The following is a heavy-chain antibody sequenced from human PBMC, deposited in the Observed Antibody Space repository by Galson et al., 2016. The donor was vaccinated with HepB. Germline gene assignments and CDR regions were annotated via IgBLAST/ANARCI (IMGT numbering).Heavy chain of an antibody. CDR2: IYPGDSDP. Sequence: QSGAEVKKPGESLRISCEGSGYSFINHWIVWVRQMPGKGLEWMGIIYPGDSDPRYSPSLKGQVTISADKSIGTAYLQWSSLKSSDTAMYYCARGHSGSSLPYFEYWGQGTLVTVSS. D-gene: IGHD1-26*01. V-gene: IGHV5-51*01. CDR3: ARGHSGSSLPYFEY. J-gene: IGHJ4*02. CDR1: GYSFINHW.